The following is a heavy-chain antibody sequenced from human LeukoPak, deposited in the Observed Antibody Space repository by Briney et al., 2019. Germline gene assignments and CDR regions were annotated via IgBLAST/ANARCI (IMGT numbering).Heavy chain of an antibody. Sequence: GGSLRLSCAASGFTFSSYSMNWVRQAPGKGLEWVAVISYDGSNKYYADSVKGRITISRDNSKNTLFLQMLSLRAEDTAVYYCAREESSDYTSGWYWGYFDFWGQGTLVTVSS. V-gene: IGHV3-30*03. D-gene: IGHD6-19*01. CDR3: AREESSDYTSGWYWGYFDF. J-gene: IGHJ4*02. CDR2: ISYDGSNK. CDR1: GFTFSSYS.